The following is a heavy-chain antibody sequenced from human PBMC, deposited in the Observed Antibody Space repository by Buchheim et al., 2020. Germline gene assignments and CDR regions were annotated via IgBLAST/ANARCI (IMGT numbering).Heavy chain of an antibody. CDR2: IYYSGST. J-gene: IGHJ2*01. Sequence: QVQLQESGPGLVKPSQTLSLTCTVSGGSISSGDYYWSWIRQPPGKGLEWIGYIYYSGSTYYIPSLKSRVTISVDTSKNQFSLKLSSVTAADTAVYYCARDLRGFYGDYVRETYWYFDLWGRGTL. CDR1: GGSISSGDYY. D-gene: IGHD4-17*01. V-gene: IGHV4-30-4*01. CDR3: ARDLRGFYGDYVRETYWYFDL.